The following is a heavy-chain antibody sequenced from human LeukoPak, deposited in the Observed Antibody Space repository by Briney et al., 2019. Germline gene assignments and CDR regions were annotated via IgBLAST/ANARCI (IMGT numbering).Heavy chain of an antibody. CDR2: INPSGGST. D-gene: IGHD3-22*01. V-gene: IGHV1-46*01. J-gene: IGHJ4*02. CDR3: ARNGPYDSSGYYLHY. Sequence: ASVKVSCKASGYTFTSYDINWMRQATGQGLEWMGIINPSGGSTSYAQKFQGRVTMTRDTSTSTVYMELSSLRSEDTAVYYCARNGPYDSSGYYLHYWGQGTLVTVSS. CDR1: GYTFTSYD.